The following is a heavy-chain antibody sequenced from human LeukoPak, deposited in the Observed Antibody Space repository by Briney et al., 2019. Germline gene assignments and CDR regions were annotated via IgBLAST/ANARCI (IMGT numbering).Heavy chain of an antibody. CDR3: ARVYFGVGSNWFDP. CDR1: GFTVSSNY. D-gene: IGHD3-3*01. J-gene: IGHJ5*02. CDR2: IYSGGST. Sequence: GSLRLSCAASGFTVSSNYMSWVRQAPGKGLEWVSVIYSGGSTYYADSVKGRFTISRDNSKNTLYLQMNSLRAEDTAVYYCARVYFGVGSNWFDPWGQGTLVTVSS. V-gene: IGHV3-53*01.